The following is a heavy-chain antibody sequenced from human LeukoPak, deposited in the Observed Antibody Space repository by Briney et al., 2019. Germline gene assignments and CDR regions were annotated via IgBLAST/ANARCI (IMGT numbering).Heavy chain of an antibody. CDR2: IWYDGSNK. CDR1: GFTFSSYG. V-gene: IGHV3-33*01. Sequence: ESGGSLRLSCAASGFTFSSYGMHWVRQAPGKGLEWVAVIWYDGSNKYYADSVKGRFTISRDNSKNTLYLQMNSLRAEDTAVYYCARDHVPRVSSWNLRTPWFRGSAYNWWFDPWGQGTLVTVSS. CDR3: ARDHVPRVSSWNLRTPWFRGSAYNWWFDP. J-gene: IGHJ5*02. D-gene: IGHD1-1*01.